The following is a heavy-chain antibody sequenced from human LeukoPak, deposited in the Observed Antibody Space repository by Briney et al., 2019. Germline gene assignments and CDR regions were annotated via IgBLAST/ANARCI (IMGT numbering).Heavy chain of an antibody. J-gene: IGHJ4*02. D-gene: IGHD3-10*01. CDR2: ISSSSTTI. CDR3: ARDGSVTYRQYYFDY. CDR1: GFTFSSYT. Sequence: GGSLRLSCAAAGFTFSSYTMYWVRQAPGKGLECVSYISSSSTTIHYADSVKGRFTIFRDNAKNSLYLQMNSLRAEDTAVYYCARDGSVTYRQYYFDYWCQGTLVTVSS. V-gene: IGHV3-48*04.